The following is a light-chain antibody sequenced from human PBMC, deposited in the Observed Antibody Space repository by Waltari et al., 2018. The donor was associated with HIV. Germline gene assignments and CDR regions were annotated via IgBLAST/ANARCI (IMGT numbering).Light chain of an antibody. CDR3: QQYNNWPLT. CDR2: GAS. Sequence: EIVMTQSPVTLSVSPGERATLSCRASQSISSNLAWYQQKPGQSPSLLIYGASTRATGVPDTFSGSGSGTEFTLTISSLQSGDFAVYYCQQYNNWPLTFGGGTKVEFK. CDR1: QSISSN. V-gene: IGKV3-15*01. J-gene: IGKJ4*01.